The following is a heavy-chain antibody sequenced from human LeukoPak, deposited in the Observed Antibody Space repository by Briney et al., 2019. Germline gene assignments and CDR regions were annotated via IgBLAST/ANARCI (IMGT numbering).Heavy chain of an antibody. CDR1: GYTFTSYY. V-gene: IGHV1-69*06. D-gene: IGHD3-10*01. J-gene: IGHJ3*02. Sequence: GASVKVSCKASGYTFTSYYIFWARQAPGQGLEWMGGIIPIFGTANYAQKFQVRVTITADKSTSTAYMELSSLRSEDTAVYYCARARVTMVRGVMRAFDIWGQGTMVTVSS. CDR3: ARARVTMVRGVMRAFDI. CDR2: IIPIFGTA.